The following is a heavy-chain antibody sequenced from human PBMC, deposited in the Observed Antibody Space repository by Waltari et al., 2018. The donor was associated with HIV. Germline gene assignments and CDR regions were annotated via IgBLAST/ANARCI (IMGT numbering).Heavy chain of an antibody. V-gene: IGHV4-38-2*01. CDR3: ARVRAVAGNDY. CDR2: IYHRGNT. Sequence: QVQLQESGPGLVKPSATLSLTCDVSGYSIRSNYFWCWYRQPPGKGLEWIATIYHRGNTYYNPSLMYRVSMSVDTSQNRFSLRLTSVTAADTAIYYCARVRAVAGNDYWGQGTLVTVSS. CDR1: GYSIRSNYF. D-gene: IGHD6-19*01. J-gene: IGHJ4*02.